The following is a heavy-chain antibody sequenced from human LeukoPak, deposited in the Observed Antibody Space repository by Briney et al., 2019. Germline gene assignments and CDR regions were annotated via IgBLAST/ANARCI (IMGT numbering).Heavy chain of an antibody. J-gene: IGHJ4*02. Sequence: ASETLSLTCTVSGGSISSYYWSWIRQPPGKGLEWIGYIYYSGSTYYSPSLKSRVTISVDTSKNQFSLKLSSVTAADTAVYYCARGGEGYDYWGQGTLVTVSS. CDR1: GGSISSYY. V-gene: IGHV4-30-4*01. CDR2: IYYSGST. CDR3: ARGGEGYDY. D-gene: IGHD3-22*01.